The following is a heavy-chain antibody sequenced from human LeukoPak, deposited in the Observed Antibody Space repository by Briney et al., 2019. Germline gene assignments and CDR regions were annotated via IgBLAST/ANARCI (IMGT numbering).Heavy chain of an antibody. V-gene: IGHV1-8*01. CDR3: ARGYSSHSPIDY. CDR2: MNPNSGNT. CDR1: VYTFTIYD. D-gene: IGHD6-19*01. J-gene: IGHJ4*02. Sequence: ASVKLSCKSSVYTFTIYDSNWVRQATGQGLEWMGWMNPNSGNTGYAQKFQGRVTMTRNTSISTAYMALSSLRSEDTAVYYCARGYSSHSPIDYWGQGTLVTVSS.